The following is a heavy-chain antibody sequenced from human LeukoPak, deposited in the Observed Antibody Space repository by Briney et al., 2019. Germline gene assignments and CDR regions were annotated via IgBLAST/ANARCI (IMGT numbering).Heavy chain of an antibody. Sequence: GRSLRLSCAASGFTFSSYAMHWVRQAPGKGLEWVAVTSYDGSNKYYADSVKGRFTISRDNSKNTLYLQMNSLRAEDTAVYYCARDPYSSGWYYFDYWGQGTLVTVSS. CDR1: GFTFSSYA. J-gene: IGHJ4*02. CDR2: TSYDGSNK. V-gene: IGHV3-30-3*01. CDR3: ARDPYSSGWYYFDY. D-gene: IGHD6-19*01.